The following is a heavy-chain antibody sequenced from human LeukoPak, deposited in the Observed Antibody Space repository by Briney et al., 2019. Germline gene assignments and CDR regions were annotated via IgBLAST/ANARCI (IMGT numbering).Heavy chain of an antibody. Sequence: SETLSLTCTVSGGSISSSSYYWGWIRQPPGKGLEWIGSIYYSGSTYYNPSLKSRVTISVDTSKNQFSLKLSSVTAVDTAVYYCAREIYGSGSAYYMDVWGKGTTVTVSS. J-gene: IGHJ6*03. V-gene: IGHV4-39*07. CDR2: IYYSGST. D-gene: IGHD3-10*01. CDR1: GGSISSSSYY. CDR3: AREIYGSGSAYYMDV.